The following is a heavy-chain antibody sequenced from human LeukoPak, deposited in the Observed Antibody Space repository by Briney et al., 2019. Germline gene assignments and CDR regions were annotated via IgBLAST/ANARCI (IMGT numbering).Heavy chain of an antibody. CDR3: ARDPGNYGYYYYYMDV. CDR1: GFTFSSYA. D-gene: IGHD1-7*01. V-gene: IGHV3-30-3*01. CDR2: ISYDGSNK. J-gene: IGHJ6*03. Sequence: QPGGSLRLSCAASGFTFSSYAMHWVRQAPGKGLEWVAVISYDGSNKYYADSVKGRFTISRDNSKDTLYLQMNSLRAEDTAVYYCARDPGNYGYYYYYMDVWGKGTTVTVSS.